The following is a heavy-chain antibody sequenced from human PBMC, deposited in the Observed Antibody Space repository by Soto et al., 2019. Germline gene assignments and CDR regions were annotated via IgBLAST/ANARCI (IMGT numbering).Heavy chain of an antibody. D-gene: IGHD5-18*01. CDR1: GFTFSNAW. Sequence: GGSLRLSCAASGFTFSNAWMSWVRQAPGKGLEWVGRIKSKTDGGTTDYAAPVKGRFTISRNDSKNTVYLQMNSLKTEDTAVYYCRVPLIPAANLGAMVGYYYYYYMDVWGKGTTVTVSS. CDR3: RVPLIPAANLGAMVGYYYYYYMDV. V-gene: IGHV3-15*01. J-gene: IGHJ6*03. CDR2: IKSKTDGGTT.